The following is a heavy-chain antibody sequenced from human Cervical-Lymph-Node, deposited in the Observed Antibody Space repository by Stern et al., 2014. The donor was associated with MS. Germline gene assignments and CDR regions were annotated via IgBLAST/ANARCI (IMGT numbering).Heavy chain of an antibody. Sequence: QLQLQESGPGLVKPSETLSLTCTVSGGSISSYYWSWIRQPPGKGLEWIGYIYYSGSTNYKPSLKSRVTISVDTSKNQFSLKLSSVTAADTAVYYCARSTVVTPIGLDYWGQGTLVTVSS. CDR2: IYYSGST. V-gene: IGHV4-59*01. D-gene: IGHD4-23*01. CDR1: GGSISSYY. CDR3: ARSTVVTPIGLDY. J-gene: IGHJ4*02.